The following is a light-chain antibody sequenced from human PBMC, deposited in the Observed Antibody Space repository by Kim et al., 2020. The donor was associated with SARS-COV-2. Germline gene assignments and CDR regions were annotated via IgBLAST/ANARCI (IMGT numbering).Light chain of an antibody. CDR3: QAWDSSTAVV. CDR1: KLGDKY. Sequence: VSPGQTASITCAGDKLGDKYACWYQQKPGQSPVLVIYQDSKRPSGIPERFSGSNSGNTATLTISGTQAMDEADYYCQAWDSSTAVVFGGGTKVTV. V-gene: IGLV3-1*01. CDR2: QDS. J-gene: IGLJ2*01.